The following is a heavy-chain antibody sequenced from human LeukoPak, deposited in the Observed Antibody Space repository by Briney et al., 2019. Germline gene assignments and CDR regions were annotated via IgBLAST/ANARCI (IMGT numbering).Heavy chain of an antibody. V-gene: IGHV4-59*01. J-gene: IGHJ5*02. CDR3: ARFIAVARNWFDP. D-gene: IGHD6-19*01. CDR1: GGSISSYY. Sequence: SETLSLTCTVSGGSISSYYWIWIPQPPGKGLEWIVYIYYSGSTNYNPSLKSRVTISIDKSKNQFSLKLSSVTAAETAVYHCARFIAVARNWFDPWGQGTLVTVSS. CDR2: IYYSGST.